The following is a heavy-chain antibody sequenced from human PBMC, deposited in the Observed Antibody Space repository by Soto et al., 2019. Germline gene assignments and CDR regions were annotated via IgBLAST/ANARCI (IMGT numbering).Heavy chain of an antibody. CDR3: AGTTSLQWYYMDV. D-gene: IGHD1-7*01. Sequence: SQTLSLTCAISGDSVSSNSAAWNWIRQSPSRGLEWLGRTYYRSRWYNDYAVSVKSRITVNPDTSKNQFSLHLNSVTPEDTAVHYCAGTTSLQWYYMDVWDKGTTVTV. J-gene: IGHJ6*03. V-gene: IGHV6-1*01. CDR2: TYYRSRWYN. CDR1: GDSVSSNSAA.